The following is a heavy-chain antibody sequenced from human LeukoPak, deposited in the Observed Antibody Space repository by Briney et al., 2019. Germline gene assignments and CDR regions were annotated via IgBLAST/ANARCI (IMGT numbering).Heavy chain of an antibody. CDR1: GGSISSYY. CDR2: INHSGST. J-gene: IGHJ4*02. Sequence: PSETLSLTCTVSGGSISSYYWSWIRQPPGKGLEWIGEINHSGSTNYNPSLKSRVTISVDTSKNQFSLKLSSVTAADTAVYYCARHLRRPVFYYDSSGYDYWGQGTLVTVSS. CDR3: ARHLRRPVFYYDSSGYDY. D-gene: IGHD3-22*01. V-gene: IGHV4-34*01.